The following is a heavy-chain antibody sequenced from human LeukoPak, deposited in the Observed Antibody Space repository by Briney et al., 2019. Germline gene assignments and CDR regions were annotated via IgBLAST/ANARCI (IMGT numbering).Heavy chain of an antibody. Sequence: SVKVSCTASGGTFSSYAISWVRQAPGQGLEWMGGIIPIFGTANYAQKFQGRVTITADKSTSTAYMELRSLRSDDTAVYYCARATYYDSSGHYYGMDVWGQGTTVTVSS. CDR3: ARATYYDSSGHYYGMDV. V-gene: IGHV1-69*06. D-gene: IGHD3-22*01. CDR1: GGTFSSYA. J-gene: IGHJ6*02. CDR2: IIPIFGTA.